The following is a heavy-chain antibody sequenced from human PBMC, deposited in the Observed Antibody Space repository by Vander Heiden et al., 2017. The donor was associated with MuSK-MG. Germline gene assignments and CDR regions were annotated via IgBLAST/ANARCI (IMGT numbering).Heavy chain of an antibody. J-gene: IGHJ4*02. CDR1: GGTVSSYD. Sequence: QVQLVQSGAEVKKPGSSVKVSCKASGGTVSSYDISWVRQAPGQGLEWMGGIIPIFGTANYAQKFQGRVTITADESTSTAYMELSSLRSEDTAVYYSARSEVRGVASFDYWGQGTLVTVSS. V-gene: IGHV1-69*01. D-gene: IGHD3-10*01. CDR3: ARSEVRGVASFDY. CDR2: IIPIFGTA.